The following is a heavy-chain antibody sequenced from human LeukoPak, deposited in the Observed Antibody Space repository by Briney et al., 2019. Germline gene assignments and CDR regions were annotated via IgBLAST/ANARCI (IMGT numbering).Heavy chain of an antibody. CDR2: IKQDGSEK. V-gene: IGHV3-7*01. D-gene: IGHD2-15*01. CDR1: GFTFSSYW. J-gene: IGHJ6*02. CDR3: AREVVVPYYYYGMDV. Sequence: GGSLRLSCAASGFTFSSYWMSWVRQAPGKGLEWVANIKQDGSEKYYVDSVKGRFTISRDNAKNSLYLQMNSPRAEDTAVYYCAREVVVPYYYYGMDVWGQGTTVTVSS.